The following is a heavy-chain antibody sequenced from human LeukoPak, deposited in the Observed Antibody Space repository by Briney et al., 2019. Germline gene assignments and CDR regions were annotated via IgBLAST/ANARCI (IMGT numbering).Heavy chain of an antibody. CDR3: ARDRSYCSGGSCSYYFDY. V-gene: IGHV4-4*02. D-gene: IGHD2-15*01. Sequence: PSGTLSLTCAVSGGSISSSNWWSWVRQPPGKGLEWIGEIYHSGSTNYNPSLKSRVTISVDTSKNQFSLKLSSVTAADTAVYYCARDRSYCSGGSCSYYFDYWGQGTLVTVSS. J-gene: IGHJ4*02. CDR2: IYHSGST. CDR1: GGSISSSNW.